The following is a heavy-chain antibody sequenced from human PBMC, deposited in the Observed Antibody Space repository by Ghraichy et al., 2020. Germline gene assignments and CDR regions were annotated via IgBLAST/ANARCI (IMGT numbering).Heavy chain of an antibody. CDR2: IYSGGST. V-gene: IGHV3-66*01. Sequence: GGSLRLSCAASGFTVSSNYMSWVRQAPGKGLEWVSVIYSGGSTYYADSMKGRFTISRDNSKNTLYLQMNSLRAEDTAVYYCAREGYDILTGYSDWYFDLWGRGTLVTVSS. CDR3: AREGYDILTGYSDWYFDL. D-gene: IGHD3-9*01. J-gene: IGHJ2*01. CDR1: GFTVSSNY.